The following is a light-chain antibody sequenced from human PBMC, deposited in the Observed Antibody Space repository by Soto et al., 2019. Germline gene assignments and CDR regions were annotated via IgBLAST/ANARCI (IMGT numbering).Light chain of an antibody. J-gene: IGKJ1*01. CDR2: GAS. V-gene: IGKV3-20*01. CDR1: QSVGNSH. Sequence: EFGLTQSPWTLSVSPGERVTLSCRASQSVGNSHVAWYQQKPGQAPRLLIYGASRRATGIPDRFSGSGSGTDFTLTISSLKSEDFAVYYCQQYDNWPRTFGQGTKVDIK. CDR3: QQYDNWPRT.